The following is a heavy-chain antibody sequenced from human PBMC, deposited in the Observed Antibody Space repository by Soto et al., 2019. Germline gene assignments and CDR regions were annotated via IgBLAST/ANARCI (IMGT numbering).Heavy chain of an antibody. CDR2: IYYSGST. CDR1: GGSISSGGYY. J-gene: IGHJ5*02. Sequence: PSLTCTVSGGSISSGGYYWSWIRQHPGKGLEWIGYIYYSGSTYYNPSLKSRVTISVDTSKNQFSLKLSSVTAADTAVYYCARVGGINWFDPWGQGTLVTVSS. D-gene: IGHD3-16*01. CDR3: ARVGGINWFDP. V-gene: IGHV4-31*03.